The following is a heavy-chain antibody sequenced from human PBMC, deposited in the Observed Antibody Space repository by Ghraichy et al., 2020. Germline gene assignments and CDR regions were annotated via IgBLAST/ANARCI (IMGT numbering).Heavy chain of an antibody. V-gene: IGHV3-66*01. CDR2: IYSGGSA. D-gene: IGHD6-6*01. CDR3: ARGGSPDVEYSSSSSIPVWGPYFDY. J-gene: IGHJ4*02. Sequence: GGSLRLSCAASGFTVSSNYMSWVRQAPGKGLEWVSVIYSGGSAYYADSVKGRFTISRDNSKNTLYLQMNSLRAEDTAVYYCARGGSPDVEYSSSSSIPVWGPYFDYWGQGTLVTVSS. CDR1: GFTVSSNY.